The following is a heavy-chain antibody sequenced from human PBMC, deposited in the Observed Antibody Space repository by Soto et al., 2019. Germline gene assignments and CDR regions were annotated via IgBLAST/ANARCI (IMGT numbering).Heavy chain of an antibody. Sequence: QVQLVQSGAEVKKPGSSVKVSCKASGGTFSSYTISWVRQAPGQGLEWMGRIIPTLGIANYAQKFQGRVTITADNSPRTAYMELSSLRSEDTAVYYCARGGGPGTDYWGQGTLVTVSS. CDR1: GGTFSSYT. CDR2: IIPTLGIA. V-gene: IGHV1-69*02. CDR3: ARGGGPGTDY. J-gene: IGHJ4*02. D-gene: IGHD3-16*01.